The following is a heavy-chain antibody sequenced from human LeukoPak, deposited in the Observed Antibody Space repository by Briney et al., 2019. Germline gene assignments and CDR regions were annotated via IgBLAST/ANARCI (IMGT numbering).Heavy chain of an antibody. Sequence: SETLSLTCTVSGGSISSYYWSWIRQPPGKGLEWIGYIYYSGSTNYNPSLKSRVTISVDTSKNQFSLKPSSVTAADTAVYYCARRTQNNYYDSSGYQTWFDYWGQGTLVTVSS. D-gene: IGHD3-22*01. CDR2: IYYSGST. CDR3: ARRTQNNYYDSSGYQTWFDY. V-gene: IGHV4-59*08. J-gene: IGHJ4*02. CDR1: GGSISSYY.